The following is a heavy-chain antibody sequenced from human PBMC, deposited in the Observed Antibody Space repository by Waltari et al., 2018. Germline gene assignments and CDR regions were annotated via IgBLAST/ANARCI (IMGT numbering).Heavy chain of an antibody. V-gene: IGHV3-48*01. CDR3: ARGFRAYSSPEDY. CDR2: ISSSSSTI. CDR1: GFTFSSYS. Sequence: EVQLVESGGGLVQPGGSLRLSCASSGFTFSSYSMNWVRQAPGKGLEWVSYISSSSSTIYYADSVKGRFTISRDNAKNSLYLQMNSLRAEDTAVYYCARGFRAYSSPEDYWGQGTLVTVSS. D-gene: IGHD6-13*01. J-gene: IGHJ4*02.